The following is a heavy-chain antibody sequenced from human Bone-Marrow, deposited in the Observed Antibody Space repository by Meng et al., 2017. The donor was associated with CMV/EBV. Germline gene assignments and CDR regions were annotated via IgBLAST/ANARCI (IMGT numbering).Heavy chain of an antibody. CDR1: GFTFEDYG. D-gene: IGHD6-13*01. CDR3: VRPSSSTGSFDY. CDR2: INWTGVSS. Sequence: GESLKISCAASGFTFEDYGMSWVRQTPGKGLEWVSGINWTGVSSGYAHSVKGRFTISRDNAKNSLYLEMNSLRAEDTALYYCVRPSSSTGSFDYWGQGTLATVSS. V-gene: IGHV3-20*04. J-gene: IGHJ4*02.